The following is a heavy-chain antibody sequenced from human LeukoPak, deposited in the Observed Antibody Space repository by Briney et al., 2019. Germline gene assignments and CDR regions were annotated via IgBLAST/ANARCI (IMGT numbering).Heavy chain of an antibody. CDR3: ARFRGYLHAFDI. CDR1: GFTFNNYA. Sequence: GGSLRLSCAAAGFTFNNYAMSWVRQAPGKGLKWVSGISSGGSTYYADSVKGRFTISRDNSKNTLYLQMNSLRAEDTAVYYCARFRGYLHAFDIWGQGTMVTVSS. D-gene: IGHD6-25*01. J-gene: IGHJ3*02. V-gene: IGHV3-23*01. CDR2: ISSGGST.